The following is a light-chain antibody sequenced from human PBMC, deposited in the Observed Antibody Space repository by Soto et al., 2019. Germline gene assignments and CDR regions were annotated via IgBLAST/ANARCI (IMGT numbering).Light chain of an antibody. J-gene: IGKJ4*01. V-gene: IGKV1-6*01. CDR1: QSISNR. CDR2: DAS. CDR3: LQDYNYPLT. Sequence: GDVVTIIFRASQSISNRLAWYQQRPGKAPKYLIYDASTLQSGVPSRFSGSGSGTDFTLTISSLQPEDFATYYCLQDYNYPLTFGGGTKVDIK.